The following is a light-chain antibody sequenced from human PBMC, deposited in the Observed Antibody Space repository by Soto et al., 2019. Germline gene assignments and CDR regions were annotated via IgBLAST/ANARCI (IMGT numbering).Light chain of an antibody. CDR2: AAS. J-gene: IGKJ5*01. CDR3: QQYGSPPIT. V-gene: IGKV3-20*01. CDR1: RGLASSY. Sequence: DMVLTQSPGTLSLSPGERATLSCRASRGLASSYLGWYQQKPGQPPRLLLYAASKRATGIPDRFSGSGSGTDFTLTINRLEPEDFAVYYCQQYGSPPITFGQGTRLEIK.